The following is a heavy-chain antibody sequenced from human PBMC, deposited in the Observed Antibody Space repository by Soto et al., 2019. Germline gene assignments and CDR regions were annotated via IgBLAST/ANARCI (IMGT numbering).Heavy chain of an antibody. J-gene: IGHJ4*02. CDR3: AKERGARIAASLDY. V-gene: IGHV3-30*18. D-gene: IGHD6-25*01. CDR2: ISYEGGTQ. CDR1: GFTFTNYG. Sequence: SLRLSCAASGFTFTNYGMHWVRQAPGKGLEWLAVISYEGGTQLYADSVKGRFTISRDKSKNTLYLQMNSLRAEDTAVYYCAKERGARIAASLDYWGQGTLVTVSS.